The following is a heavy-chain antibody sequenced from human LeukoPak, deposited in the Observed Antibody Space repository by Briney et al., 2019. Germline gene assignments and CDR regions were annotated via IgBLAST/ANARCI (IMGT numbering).Heavy chain of an antibody. D-gene: IGHD3-10*01. V-gene: IGHV7-4-1*02. J-gene: IGHJ4*02. Sequence: ASVKVSCKASGYTFTSYAMNWVRQAPGQGLGWMGWINTNTGNPTYAQGFTGRFVFSLDTSVSTAYLQISGLKAEDTAVYYCARDLMVRGRGNGVIGQWGQGTLVTVSS. CDR1: GYTFTSYA. CDR2: INTNTGNP. CDR3: ARDLMVRGRGNGVIGQ.